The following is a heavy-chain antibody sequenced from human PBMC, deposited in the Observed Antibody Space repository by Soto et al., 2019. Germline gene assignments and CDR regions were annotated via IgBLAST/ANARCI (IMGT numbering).Heavy chain of an antibody. V-gene: IGHV4-39*01. CDR1: GGSISSSSYS. CDR2: IYYSGST. CDR3: GRQPGHCGSTTCFGYYSVDV. Sequence: QLQLQESGPRLVKPSETLSLTCSVSGGSISSSSYSWGWIRQPPGKGLEWIGTIYYSGSTHYNPPLEGRAARSAATPNTQLSLRLSSVTAADTAVYYCGRQPGHCGSTTCFGYYSVDVWGQGTTVTVS. D-gene: IGHD2-2*01. J-gene: IGHJ6*02.